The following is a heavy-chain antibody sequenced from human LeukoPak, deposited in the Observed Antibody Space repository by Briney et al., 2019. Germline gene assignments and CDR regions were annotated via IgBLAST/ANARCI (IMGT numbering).Heavy chain of an antibody. J-gene: IGHJ4*02. CDR3: TKGRYYDILTGPYFDY. Sequence: GGSLRLSCAASGFTFSSYWMSWVRQAPGKGLEWVANIKQDGSEKYYVDSVKGRFTISRDNAKNSLYLQMNSLRAEDTAVYYCTKGRYYDILTGPYFDYWGQGTVVTVSS. CDR1: GFTFSSYW. D-gene: IGHD3-9*01. V-gene: IGHV3-7*03. CDR2: IKQDGSEK.